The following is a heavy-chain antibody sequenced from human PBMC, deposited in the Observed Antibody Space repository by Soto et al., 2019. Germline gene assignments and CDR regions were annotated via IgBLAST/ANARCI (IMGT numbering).Heavy chain of an antibody. Sequence: GGSLRLSCAASGFTFSSYAISWVRQAPGKGLEWVSAISGSGGSTYYADSVKGRFSISRDNSKNRLYLQMNSLRAEDKAVYYCAKVQRHSSGASCYSSPYYYHGIDVWGQGTTVTVSS. CDR2: ISGSGGST. J-gene: IGHJ6*02. CDR1: GFTFSSYA. CDR3: AKVQRHSSGASCYSSPYYYHGIDV. D-gene: IGHD2-15*01. V-gene: IGHV3-23*01.